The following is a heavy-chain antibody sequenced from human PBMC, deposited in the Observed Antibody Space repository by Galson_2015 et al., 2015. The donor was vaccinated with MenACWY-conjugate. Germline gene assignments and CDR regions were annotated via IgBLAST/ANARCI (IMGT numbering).Heavy chain of an antibody. V-gene: IGHV3-23*01. Sequence: SLRLSCAGSGFTFSSYSMTWVRQAPGKGLEWVSAMSGSGDHIYYGDSVKGRFTISRDNSKNTLYLQMNSLRAEDTAVYYCAEPPSGQLRYYAMDVWGQGTTVTVSS. J-gene: IGHJ6*02. CDR3: AEPPSGQLRYYAMDV. CDR1: GFTFSSYS. CDR2: MSGSGDHI. D-gene: IGHD5-18*01.